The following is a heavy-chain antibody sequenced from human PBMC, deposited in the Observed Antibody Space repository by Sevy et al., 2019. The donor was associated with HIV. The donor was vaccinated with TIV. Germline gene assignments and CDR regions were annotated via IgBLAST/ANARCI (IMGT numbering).Heavy chain of an antibody. J-gene: IGHJ4*02. V-gene: IGHV3-23*01. Sequence: GGSLRLSCVASGFTFSSHAMNWVRQVPGKGLEWVSSIGTNGDGRYYADSVKGRFTISRDNSKSTLYLQMNSLRAEDTALYYCSKPIYFYDTSGCSGDYWGQGIRVTVSS. D-gene: IGHD3-22*01. CDR3: SKPIYFYDTSGCSGDY. CDR2: IGTNGDGR. CDR1: GFTFSSHA.